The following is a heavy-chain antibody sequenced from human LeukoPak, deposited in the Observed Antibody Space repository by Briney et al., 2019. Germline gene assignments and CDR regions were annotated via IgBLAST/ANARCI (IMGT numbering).Heavy chain of an antibody. Sequence: PGGSLRLSCAASGFTFSSYAMHWVRQAPGKGLEWVAVISYDGSNKYYADSVKGRFTISRDNSKNTLYLQMNSLRAEDTAVYYCARGGYDYGEYYYYYGMDVWGQGTTVTVSS. V-gene: IGHV3-30*04. CDR1: GFTFSSYA. D-gene: IGHD4-17*01. J-gene: IGHJ6*02. CDR3: ARGGYDYGEYYYYYGMDV. CDR2: ISYDGSNK.